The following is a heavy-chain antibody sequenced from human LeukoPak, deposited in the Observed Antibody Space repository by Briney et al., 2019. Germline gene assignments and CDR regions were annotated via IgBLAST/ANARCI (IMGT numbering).Heavy chain of an antibody. CDR1: GGSISSDSYY. Sequence: SETLSLTCTVSGGSISSDSYYWSWIRQPAGKGLEWIGRIYTSGSTNYNPSLKSRVTISVDTSKNQFSLKLSSVTAADTAVYYCAGDSIGYYYLFDYWGQGTLVTVSS. CDR3: AGDSIGYYYLFDY. J-gene: IGHJ4*02. D-gene: IGHD3-22*01. CDR2: IYTSGST. V-gene: IGHV4-61*02.